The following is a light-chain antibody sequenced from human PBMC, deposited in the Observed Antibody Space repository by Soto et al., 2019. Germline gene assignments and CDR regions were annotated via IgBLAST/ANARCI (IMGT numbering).Light chain of an antibody. Sequence: EIVMTQSPATLSVSPGERATLSCRASQSVSSNLAWYQQKPGKAPRLLIYGASTRATGIPARFSGSGSGTEFTLPINSLQSEDFAVYYCQQYNNWPPYTFGQGTKLEIK. CDR2: GAS. J-gene: IGKJ2*01. V-gene: IGKV3-15*01. CDR3: QQYNNWPPYT. CDR1: QSVSSN.